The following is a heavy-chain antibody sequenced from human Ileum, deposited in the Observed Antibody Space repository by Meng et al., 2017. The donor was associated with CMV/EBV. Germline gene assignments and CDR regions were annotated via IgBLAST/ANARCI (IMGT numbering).Heavy chain of an antibody. CDR2: IYKGIST. V-gene: IGHV4-30-4*08. Sequence: QVRRQEQGRGLVKTSRAMSMTCTVSGDSISSGDYYWTWIRQLAWKGLEWIGYIYKGISTYYNSSLRRRLNISLDTSKNQFSLRIAYVTVADTAFYYCARGRGVKRWLQGSWFDHWGQGTLVTVSS. J-gene: IGHJ5*02. CDR3: ARGRGVKRWLQGSWFDH. D-gene: IGHD5-24*01. CDR1: GDSISSGDYY.